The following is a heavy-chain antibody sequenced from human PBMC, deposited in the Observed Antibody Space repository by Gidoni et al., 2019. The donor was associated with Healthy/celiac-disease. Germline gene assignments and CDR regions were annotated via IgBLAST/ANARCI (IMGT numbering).Heavy chain of an antibody. CDR2: INPNSGGT. CDR3: ARGILSGYYDSSGYSAHYYFDY. Sequence: QVQLVQSGAEVKKPGASVKVSCKASGYTFTGYHMHWVRQAPGQGLEWMGWINPNSGGTNYAQKFQGRVTMTRDTSISTAYMELSRLRSDDTAVYYCARGILSGYYDSSGYSAHYYFDYWGQGTLVTVSS. D-gene: IGHD3-22*01. J-gene: IGHJ4*02. CDR1: GYTFTGYH. V-gene: IGHV1-2*02.